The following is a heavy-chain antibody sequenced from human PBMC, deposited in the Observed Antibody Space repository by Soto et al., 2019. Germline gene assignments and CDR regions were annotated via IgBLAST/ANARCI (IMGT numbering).Heavy chain of an antibody. CDR2: ITGNGGST. Sequence: EVQLLESGGGLVQPGGSLRLSCAASGFTFSSYAMSWVRQAPGKGLEWVSGITGNGGSTYYADSVKGRFTISRDNSKDTLYLQMNSLTVEDTAVYYCAKGSDNGGVLIRYFDLWGRGTLVTVSS. CDR1: GFTFSSYA. D-gene: IGHD2-8*01. CDR3: AKGSDNGGVLIRYFDL. V-gene: IGHV3-23*01. J-gene: IGHJ2*01.